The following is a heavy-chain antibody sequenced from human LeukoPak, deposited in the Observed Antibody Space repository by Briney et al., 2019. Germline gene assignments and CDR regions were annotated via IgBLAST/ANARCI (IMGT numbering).Heavy chain of an antibody. D-gene: IGHD6-13*01. J-gene: IGHJ4*02. V-gene: IGHV3-74*01. CDR3: ATLATAGIHY. CDR2: IKTDGSST. CDR1: GFTFSSYS. Sequence: GGSLRLSCAASGFTFSSYSMNWVRQAPGKGLVWVSRIKTDGSSTNYADSVKGRFTISRDNAKNTLYLQMNSLRAEDTAMYYCATLATAGIHYWGQGTLVTVSS.